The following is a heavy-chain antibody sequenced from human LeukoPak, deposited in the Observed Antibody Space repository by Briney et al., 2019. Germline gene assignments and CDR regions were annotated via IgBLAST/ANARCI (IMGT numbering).Heavy chain of an antibody. CDR1: GGSFSGYY. Sequence: SETLSLTCAVYGGSFSGYYWSWIRQPPGKGLEWIGGINHSGSTYYNPSLKSRVTISVDTSKNQFSLKLSSVTAADTAVYYCARRTVVVPAAVRGFDYWDQGTLVTVSS. J-gene: IGHJ4*02. CDR2: INHSGST. CDR3: ARRTVVVPAAVRGFDY. V-gene: IGHV4-34*01. D-gene: IGHD2-2*01.